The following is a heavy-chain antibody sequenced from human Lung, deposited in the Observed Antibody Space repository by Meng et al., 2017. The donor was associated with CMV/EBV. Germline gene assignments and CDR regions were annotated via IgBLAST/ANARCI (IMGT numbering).Heavy chain of an antibody. CDR3: ARDRTTGRYFDY. D-gene: IGHD4-11*01. CDR2: IYYSGST. Sequence: QVQLQESCPGLVKPSQTLSLNCTVSGGSISSGDYYWSWIRQPPGKGLEWIGYIYYSGSTYYNPSLKSRVTISVDTSKNQFSLKLSSVTAADTAVYYCARDRTTGRYFDYWGQGTLVTVSS. J-gene: IGHJ4*02. CDR1: GGSISSGDYY. V-gene: IGHV4-30-4*01.